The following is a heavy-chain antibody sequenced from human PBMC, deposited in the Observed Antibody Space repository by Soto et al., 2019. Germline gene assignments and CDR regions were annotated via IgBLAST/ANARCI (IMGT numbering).Heavy chain of an antibody. CDR3: AKDKAGIYY. CDR1: GFTFSSYG. V-gene: IGHV3-30*18. CDR2: ISYDGSNK. J-gene: IGHJ4*02. Sequence: QVQLVESGGGVVQPGRSLRLSCAASGFTFSSYGMHWVRQAPGKGLEWVAVISYDGSNKYYADSVKGRFTISRDNSKNTLYLQLNSLRAEDNAVYYYAKDKAGIYYWGQVPLITVSS.